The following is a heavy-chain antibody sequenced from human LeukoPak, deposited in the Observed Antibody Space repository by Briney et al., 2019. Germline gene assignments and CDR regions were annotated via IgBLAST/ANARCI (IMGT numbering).Heavy chain of an antibody. J-gene: IGHJ4*02. CDR1: GFTFSSYG. Sequence: GGSLRLSCAASGFTFSSYGMHWVRQAPGKGLEWVAVISYDGSNKYYADSVKGRFTISRDNSKNTLYLQMNSLRAEDTAVYYCARDATFDFRADYWGQGTLVTVSS. CDR3: ARDATFDFRADY. CDR2: ISYDGSNK. V-gene: IGHV3-30*03. D-gene: IGHD3-3*01.